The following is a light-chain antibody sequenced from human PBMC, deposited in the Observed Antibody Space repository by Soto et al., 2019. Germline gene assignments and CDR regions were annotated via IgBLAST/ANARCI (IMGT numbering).Light chain of an antibody. V-gene: IGKV1-39*01. CDR1: QSISSY. CDR3: QQSYSTPIT. CDR2: AAS. Sequence: DIQMTQSPSSLSASVGDRVTITCRASQSISSYLNWYQQKPGKAPKLLIYAASSLQSGVPPRFSGSGSGTDFTLIISSLQPEDFATYYCQQSYSTPITFGQGTRLEIK. J-gene: IGKJ5*01.